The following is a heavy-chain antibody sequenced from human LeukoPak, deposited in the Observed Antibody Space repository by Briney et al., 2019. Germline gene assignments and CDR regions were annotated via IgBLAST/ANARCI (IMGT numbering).Heavy chain of an antibody. CDR2: IYYSGST. J-gene: IGHJ3*02. D-gene: IGHD2-2*01. CDR3: ARRLDIVVPAADDRGAFDI. Sequence: SETLSLTCTVSGGSISSSSYYWGWIRQPPGKGLEWIGSIYYSGSTYYNPSLKSRVTISVDTSKNQFSLKLSSVTAADTAVYYCARRLDIVVPAADDRGAFDIWGQGTMVTVSS. CDR1: GGSISSSSYY. V-gene: IGHV4-39*01.